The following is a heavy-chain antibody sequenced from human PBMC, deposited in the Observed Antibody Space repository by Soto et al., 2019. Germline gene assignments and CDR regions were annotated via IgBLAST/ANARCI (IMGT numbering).Heavy chain of an antibody. Sequence: QVQLVESGGGVVQPGRSLRLSCAASGFTFSSYAMHWVRQAPGKGLEWVAVISYDGSNKYYADSVKGRFTISRDNSKNTLYLQMNSLGAEDTAVYYCASGYVGGGYYYYGMDVWGQGTTVTVSS. J-gene: IGHJ6*02. CDR2: ISYDGSNK. CDR1: GFTFSSYA. V-gene: IGHV3-30-3*01. CDR3: ASGYVGGGYYYYGMDV. D-gene: IGHD1-1*01.